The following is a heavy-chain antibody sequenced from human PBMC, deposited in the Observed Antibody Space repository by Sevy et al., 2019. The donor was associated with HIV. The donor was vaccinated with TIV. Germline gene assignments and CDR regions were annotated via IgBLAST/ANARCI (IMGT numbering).Heavy chain of an antibody. CDR2: INSDGSST. CDR1: GFTFSSYW. J-gene: IGHJ4*02. Sequence: GGSLRLSCASSGFTFSSYWMHWVRQAPGKGLVWVSRINSDGSSTSYADSVKGRFTISRDNAKNTLYLQMNSLRAEDTAVYYCARDGDYYDSSGSKGYWGQGTLVTVSS. CDR3: ARDGDYYDSSGSKGY. V-gene: IGHV3-74*01. D-gene: IGHD3-22*01.